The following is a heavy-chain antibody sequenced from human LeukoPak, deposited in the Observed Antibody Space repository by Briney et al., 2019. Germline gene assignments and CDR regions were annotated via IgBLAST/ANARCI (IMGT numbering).Heavy chain of an antibody. CDR1: GFTFSSYA. V-gene: IGHV3-23*01. J-gene: IGHJ4*02. D-gene: IGHD2-15*01. CDR3: ATSIGCSGGSCYSY. Sequence: GGSLRLSCAASGFTFSSYAMSWVRQAPGKGLEWVSAISGSGGSTYYADSVKGRFTISRDTSKNTLYLQMNSLRAEDTAVYYCATSIGCSGGSCYSYWGQGTLVTVSS. CDR2: ISGSGGST.